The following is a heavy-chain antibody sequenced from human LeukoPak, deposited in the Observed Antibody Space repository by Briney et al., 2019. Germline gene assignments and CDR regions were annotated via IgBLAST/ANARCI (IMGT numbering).Heavy chain of an antibody. CDR3: AKDDN. CDR2: ISYDGSNK. CDR1: GFTFSSYG. Sequence: PGGSLRLSCAASGFTFSSYGMHWVRQAPGKGLEWVAVISYDGSNKYYADSVKGRFTISRDNSKNTLYLQMNSLRAEDTAVYCCAKDDNWGQGTLVTVSS. V-gene: IGHV3-30*18. J-gene: IGHJ4*02.